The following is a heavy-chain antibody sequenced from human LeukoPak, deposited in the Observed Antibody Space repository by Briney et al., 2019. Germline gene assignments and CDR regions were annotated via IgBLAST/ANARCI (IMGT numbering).Heavy chain of an antibody. CDR2: INWNGRIT. CDR1: GFTFDDYA. CDR3: ARGSVQLWLRDTYYYMDV. V-gene: IGHV3-20*04. D-gene: IGHD5-18*01. Sequence: AGGSLRPSCAASGFTFDDYAMNWVRQVPGRGLEWVSGINWNGRITEYADSVEDRFTISRQNTKNSLYLYMNNLGGEDTALYFCARGSVQLWLRDTYYYMDVRGKGTTVTVSS. J-gene: IGHJ6*03.